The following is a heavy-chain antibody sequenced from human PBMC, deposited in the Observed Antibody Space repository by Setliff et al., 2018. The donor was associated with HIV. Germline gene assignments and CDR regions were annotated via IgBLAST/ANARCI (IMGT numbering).Heavy chain of an antibody. V-gene: IGHV4-34*01. CDR1: GGSFSGYY. CDR3: ASSYGDYGNWYFDL. J-gene: IGHJ2*01. CDR2: IHHSRRT. Sequence: SETLSLTCAVYGGSFSGYYWSWIRQPPEKGLEWIGEIHHSRRTNYSPSLKSRVTISGDTSKNQFSLKLSSVTAADTAIYYCASSYGDYGNWYFDLWGRGTLVTVSS. D-gene: IGHD4-17*01.